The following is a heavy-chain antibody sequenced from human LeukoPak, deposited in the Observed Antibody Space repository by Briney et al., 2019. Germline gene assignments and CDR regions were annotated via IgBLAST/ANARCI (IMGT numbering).Heavy chain of an antibody. D-gene: IGHD3-16*01. CDR3: AKKLRGTYSFDC. CDR1: GFTFSSYA. V-gene: IGHV3-23*01. J-gene: IGHJ4*02. CDR2: ISGSGDST. Sequence: GGSLRLSCAASGFTFSSYAMSWVGQAPRKGLEWVSAISGSGDSTYYADSVKGRFTISRDNSKNTLYLQMNSLRAEDTAVYNCAKKLRGTYSFDCWGQGTLVTVSS.